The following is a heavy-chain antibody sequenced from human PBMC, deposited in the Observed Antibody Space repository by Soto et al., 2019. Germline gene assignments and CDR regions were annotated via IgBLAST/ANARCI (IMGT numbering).Heavy chain of an antibody. CDR3: ARVNPGNNLYYFNGLDV. V-gene: IGHV3-30-3*01. D-gene: IGHD1-1*01. J-gene: IGHJ6*02. CDR2: ISYEGSNK. CDR1: GFTFDTYG. Sequence: PGGSLRLSCAASGFTFDTYGIHWVRQAPGKGLEWVALISYEGSNKYYSDPVKGRFTISRDNSKSTLFLHMNSLRVEDTGVYYCARVNPGNNLYYFNGLDVWGQGTSGTVS.